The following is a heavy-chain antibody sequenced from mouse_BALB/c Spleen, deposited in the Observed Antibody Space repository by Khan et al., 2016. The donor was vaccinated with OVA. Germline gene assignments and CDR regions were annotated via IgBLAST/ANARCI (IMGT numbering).Heavy chain of an antibody. D-gene: IGHD2-1*01. CDR3: ARSGYGNPFAY. V-gene: IGHV1S81*02. Sequence: QVQLQQPGAELVKPGSSLKISCKASGYTFTSYYMYWVKQRHGQGLEWIGGLNPSNGGTHFNEKFKSQATLTVDKSSSTAYMQLSSLTSKDSAVDYCARSGYGNPFAYWGQGTLVTVAA. J-gene: IGHJ3*01. CDR2: LNPSNGGT. CDR1: GYTFTSYY.